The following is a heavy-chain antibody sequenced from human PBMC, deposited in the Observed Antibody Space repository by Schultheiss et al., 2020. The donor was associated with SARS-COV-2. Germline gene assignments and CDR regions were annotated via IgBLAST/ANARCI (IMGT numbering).Heavy chain of an antibody. J-gene: IGHJ3*01. D-gene: IGHD1-20*01. Sequence: SQTLSLTCAVYGGSLTNYCWTWIRQPPGKGLEWIGGINHSGSTKYNPSLESRVTLSVDTSKNQFSLKLASVTAADTAVYYCATAGITGTKANFGVWGQGTMVTVSS. CDR2: INHSGST. CDR1: GGSLTNYC. V-gene: IGHV4-34*01. CDR3: ATAGITGTKANFGV.